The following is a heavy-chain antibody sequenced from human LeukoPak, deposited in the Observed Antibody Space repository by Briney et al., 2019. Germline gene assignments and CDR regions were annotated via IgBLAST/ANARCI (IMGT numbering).Heavy chain of an antibody. V-gene: IGHV1-2*02. J-gene: IGHJ6*03. Sequence: ASVKVSCKASGYTFTGYYMHWVRQAPGQGLEWMGWINPNSGGTNYAQKFQGRVTMTRDTSISIAYMELSRLRSDDTAVYYCARGGWGGSYYYMDVWGKGATVTVSS. D-gene: IGHD1-26*01. CDR2: INPNSGGT. CDR3: ARGGWGGSYYYMDV. CDR1: GYTFTGYY.